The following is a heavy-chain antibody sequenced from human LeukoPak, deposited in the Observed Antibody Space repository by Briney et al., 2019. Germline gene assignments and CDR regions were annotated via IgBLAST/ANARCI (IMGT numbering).Heavy chain of an antibody. CDR1: GRSFSGYY. D-gene: IGHD2-2*01. CDR2: INHSGST. V-gene: IGHV4-34*01. J-gene: IGHJ4*02. CDR3: ARAIVVVPAATSDYFDY. Sequence: PSETLSLTCAVYGRSFSGYYWSWIRQPPGKGLEWIGEINHSGSTNYNPSLKGRVTISVDTSRNQFSLKLRSVTAAVTAVYYCARAIVVVPAATSDYFDYWGQGTLVTVSS.